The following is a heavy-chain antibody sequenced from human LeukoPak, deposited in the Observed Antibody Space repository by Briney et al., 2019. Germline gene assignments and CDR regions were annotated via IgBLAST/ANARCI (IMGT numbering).Heavy chain of an antibody. CDR3: ARSRDGYTLADYFDY. Sequence: SETLSLTCGASGGSLNSYYWSWIRQSPEKGLEWIGEINHTGNTNYNPSLKSRVTISVDTSKTQFSLKLSSVTAADTAVYYCARSRDGYTLADYFDYWGQGTLVTVPS. CDR2: INHTGNT. J-gene: IGHJ4*02. CDR1: GGSLNSYY. D-gene: IGHD5-24*01. V-gene: IGHV4-34*01.